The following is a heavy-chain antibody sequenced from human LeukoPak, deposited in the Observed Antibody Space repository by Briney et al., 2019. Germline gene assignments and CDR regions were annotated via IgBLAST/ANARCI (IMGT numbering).Heavy chain of an antibody. J-gene: IGHJ4*02. CDR2: IYYSGST. CDR1: GGSISSYY. D-gene: IGHD3-22*01. Sequence: SETLSLTCTVSGGSISSYYWSWIRQPPGKGLKWIGYIYYSGSTNYNPSLKSRVTISVDTSKNQFSLKLSSVTAADTAVYYCARVNDSSLTFDYWGQGTLVTVSS. V-gene: IGHV4-59*01. CDR3: ARVNDSSLTFDY.